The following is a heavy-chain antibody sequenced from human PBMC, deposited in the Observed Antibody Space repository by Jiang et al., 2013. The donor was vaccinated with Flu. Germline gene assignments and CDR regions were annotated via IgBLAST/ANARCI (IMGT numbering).Heavy chain of an antibody. CDR2: IWYDGSNK. CDR1: GFTFRNYG. J-gene: IGHJ4*02. D-gene: IGHD6-13*01. CDR3: ARGGRTAAGTLD. V-gene: IGHV3-33*01. Sequence: QLLESGGGVVQPGRSLRLSCAASGFTFRNYGMHWVRQAPGKGLEWVAVIWYDGSNKYYADSVKGRFTISRDNSKNTLYLQMNSLRAEDTAVYYCARGGRTAAGTLDWGQGTLVTVSS.